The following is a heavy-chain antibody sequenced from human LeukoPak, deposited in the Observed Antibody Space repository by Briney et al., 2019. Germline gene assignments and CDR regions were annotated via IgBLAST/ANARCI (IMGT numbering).Heavy chain of an antibody. J-gene: IGHJ4*02. V-gene: IGHV1-8*01. D-gene: IGHD6-19*01. Sequence: GASVKVSCKASGYTFTSYDINWVRQATGQGLEWMGWMNPNSGNTGYAQKFQGWVTMTRDTSISTAYMELSRLRSDDTAVYYCARDNGYSSGWPHRGGFDYWGQGTLVTVSS. CDR2: MNPNSGNT. CDR3: ARDNGYSSGWPHRGGFDY. CDR1: GYTFTSYD.